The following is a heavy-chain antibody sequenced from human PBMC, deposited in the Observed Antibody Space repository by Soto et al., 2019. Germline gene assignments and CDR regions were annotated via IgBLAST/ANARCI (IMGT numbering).Heavy chain of an antibody. V-gene: IGHV1-18*01. Sequence: QVQLVQSGAEVKKPGASVKVSCKASGYTFTSYGISWVRQAPGQGLEWMGWISAYNGNTNYAQKLQGRVTMTTDTSTSTAYMELRSLRSDDTAVYYCARESITIFGVALNDAFDIWGQGTMVTVSS. CDR1: GYTFTSYG. CDR2: ISAYNGNT. D-gene: IGHD3-3*01. CDR3: ARESITIFGVALNDAFDI. J-gene: IGHJ3*02.